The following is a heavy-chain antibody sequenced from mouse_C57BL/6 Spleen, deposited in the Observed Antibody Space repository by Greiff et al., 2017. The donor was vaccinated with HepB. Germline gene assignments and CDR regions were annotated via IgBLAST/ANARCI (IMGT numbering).Heavy chain of an antibody. CDR3: ARHERVSDGYYPFDY. V-gene: IGHV1-62-2*01. CDR2: FYPGSGSI. J-gene: IGHJ2*01. Sequence: VKLMESGAELVKPGASVKLSCKASGYTFTEYTIHWVKQRSGQGLEWIGWFYPGSGSIKYNEKFKDKATLTADKSSSTVYMELSRLTSEDSAVYFCARHERVSDGYYPFDYWGQGTTLTVSS. D-gene: IGHD2-3*01. CDR1: GYTFTEYT.